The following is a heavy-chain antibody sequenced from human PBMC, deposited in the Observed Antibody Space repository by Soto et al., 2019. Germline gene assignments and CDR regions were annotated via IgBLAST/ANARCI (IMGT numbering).Heavy chain of an antibody. J-gene: IGHJ4*02. V-gene: IGHV4-34*12. CDR3: ARPHYDSNTFYSFFDY. D-gene: IGHD3-22*01. Sequence: PSETLSLTCDVSGDSFSGYYWIWIRQPPGKGLEWIGQIFHGGGTNYSPSLKSRVTISVDTSKNQFSLELTSVTAADTAVYYCARPHYDSNTFYSFFDYWGQGTLVTVSS. CDR2: IFHGGGT. CDR1: GDSFSGYY.